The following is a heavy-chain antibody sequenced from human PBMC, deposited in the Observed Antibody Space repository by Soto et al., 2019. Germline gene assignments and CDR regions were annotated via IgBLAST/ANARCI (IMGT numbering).Heavy chain of an antibody. V-gene: IGHV3-30-3*01. J-gene: IGHJ4*02. CDR2: ISYDGSNK. CDR3: ARDMYYDYVWGSYRKPGIRYYFAS. CDR1: GFTFSSYA. Sequence: QVQLVESGGGVVQPGRSLRLSCAASGFTFSSYAMHWVRQAPGKGLEWVAVISYDGSNKYYADSVKGRFTISRDNSKNTLYLQMNSLRDEDTAVYYCARDMYYDYVWGSYRKPGIRYYFASWGQGTLVTVSS. D-gene: IGHD3-16*02.